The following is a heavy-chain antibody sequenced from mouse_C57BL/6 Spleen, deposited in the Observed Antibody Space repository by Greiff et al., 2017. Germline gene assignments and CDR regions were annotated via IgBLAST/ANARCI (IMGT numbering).Heavy chain of an antibody. J-gene: IGHJ2*01. D-gene: IGHD1-1*01. CDR1: GFTFSDYG. Sequence: EVKLMESGGGLVQPGGSLKLSCAASGFTFSDYGMAWVRQAPRKGPEWVAFISNLAYSIYYADTVTGRFTISRENAKNTLYLEMSSLRSEDTAMYYCARQGYYGSPYYFDYWGQGTTLTVSS. CDR3: ARQGYYGSPYYFDY. CDR2: ISNLAYSI. V-gene: IGHV5-15*01.